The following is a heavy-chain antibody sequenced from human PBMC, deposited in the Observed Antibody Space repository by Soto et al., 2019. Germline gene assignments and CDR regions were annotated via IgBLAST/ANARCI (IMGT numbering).Heavy chain of an antibody. V-gene: IGHV4-30-4*02. CDR3: ARVTDGYNSPFDY. CDR1: GGSISSGDYY. Sequence: SETLSLTCTVSGGSISSGDYYWIWILQPPGKGLEWIGYIYYSGSTYYNPSLKSRVTISVDTSKNQFSLKLSSVTAADTAVYYCARVTDGYNSPFDYWGQGNLVTVSS. J-gene: IGHJ4*02. CDR2: IYYSGST. D-gene: IGHD5-12*01.